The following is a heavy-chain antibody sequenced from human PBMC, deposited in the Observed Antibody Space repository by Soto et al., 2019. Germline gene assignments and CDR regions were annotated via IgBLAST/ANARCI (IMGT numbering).Heavy chain of an antibody. CDR3: ARQIYDSDTGPNFQYYFDS. V-gene: IGHV5-10-1*01. CDR1: GYSFAGYW. D-gene: IGHD3-22*01. Sequence: GESLKISCKGFGYSFAGYWITWVRQKPGKGLEWMGRIDPSDSQTYYSPSFRGHVTISATKSITTVFLQWSSLRASDTAMYYCARQIYDSDTGPNFQYYFDSWGQGTPVTVSS. CDR2: IDPSDSQT. J-gene: IGHJ4*02.